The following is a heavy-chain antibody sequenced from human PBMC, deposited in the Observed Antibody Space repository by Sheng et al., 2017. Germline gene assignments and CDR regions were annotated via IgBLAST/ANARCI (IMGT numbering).Heavy chain of an antibody. V-gene: IGHV3-23*04. CDR3: AKVSWPQVGSDS. CDR2: VDGGGDNT. CDR1: GLSFSNAW. Sequence: EVQLVESGGGLVKPGGSLRLSCAASGLSFSNAWMSWVRQAPGKGLDWVSGVDGGGDNTYYADSVKGRFTISRDNSKNTLYLQLNSLRAEDTAVYYCAKVSWPQVGSDSWGQGTLVTVTS. D-gene: IGHD3-10*01. J-gene: IGHJ4*02.